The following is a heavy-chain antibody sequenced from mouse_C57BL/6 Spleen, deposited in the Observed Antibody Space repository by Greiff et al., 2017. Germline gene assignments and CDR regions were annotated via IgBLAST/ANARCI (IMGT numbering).Heavy chain of an antibody. Sequence: EVQVVESEGGLVQPGSSMKLSCTASGFTFSDYYMAWVRQVPEKGLEWVANINYDGSSTYYLDSLKSRFIISRDNAKNILYLQMSSLKSEDTATYYCARDSNWVFDYWGQGTTLTVSS. CDR2: INYDGSST. D-gene: IGHD4-1*01. CDR3: ARDSNWVFDY. J-gene: IGHJ2*01. CDR1: GFTFSDYY. V-gene: IGHV5-16*01.